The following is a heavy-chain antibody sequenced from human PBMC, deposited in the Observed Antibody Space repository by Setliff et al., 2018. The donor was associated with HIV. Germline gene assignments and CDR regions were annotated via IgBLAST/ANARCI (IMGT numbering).Heavy chain of an antibody. J-gene: IGHJ4*01. CDR1: GFTFSNSW. CDR2: IKKDGSDK. D-gene: IGHD3-22*01. CDR3: ASSRPPDDSSGYLDH. Sequence: GESLKISCAASGFTFSNSWMTWVRQAPGKGLEWVANIKKDGSDKFYVDSVKGRFAISRDNAKNSLNLEMNSLRAEDTAIYYCASSRPPDDSSGYLDHWGQGTLV. V-gene: IGHV3-7*03.